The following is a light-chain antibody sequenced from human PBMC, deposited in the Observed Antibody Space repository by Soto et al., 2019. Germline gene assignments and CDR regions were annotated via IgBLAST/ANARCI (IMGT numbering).Light chain of an antibody. CDR1: SSNIGSNG. Sequence: QSVLTQPPSASGTPGQRVTISCSGSSSNIGSNGVNWYRQLPGTAPKLLIYSNNQRPSGVPDRFSGSKSGTSASLAISGLQSEDEADYYCAAWDDSLNGVFGGGTQLTVL. J-gene: IGLJ2*01. CDR2: SNN. V-gene: IGLV1-44*01. CDR3: AAWDDSLNGV.